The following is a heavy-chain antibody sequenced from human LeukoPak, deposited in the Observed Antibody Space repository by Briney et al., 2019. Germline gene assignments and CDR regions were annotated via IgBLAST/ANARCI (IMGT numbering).Heavy chain of an antibody. CDR2: IDPSDSYT. D-gene: IGHD4/OR15-4a*01. Sequence: GASLLISCQGSGSLFTSYWISWGRPLPGKGLEGMGRIDPSDSYTNYSPSFQGHVTISADKSISTAYLQWSSLKASDTAMYYCARLGALSYYYGMDVWGKGTTVTVSS. J-gene: IGHJ6*04. CDR1: GSLFTSYW. CDR3: ARLGALSYYYGMDV. V-gene: IGHV5-10-1*01.